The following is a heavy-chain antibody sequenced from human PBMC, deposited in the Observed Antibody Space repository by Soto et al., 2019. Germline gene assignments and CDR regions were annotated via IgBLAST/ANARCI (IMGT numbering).Heavy chain of an antibody. CDR1: GYRLTNNY. CDR2: INPSGGAA. Sequence: ASVKVSCKASGYRLTNNYMHWVRQAPGQGLEWMGIINPSGGAATYAQRFQGRVAMTSDTSTSTVYMELSSLTSDDTAVYYCARSGGFFDWLLNYLDYWGQGTLVTVSS. J-gene: IGHJ4*02. CDR3: ARSGGFFDWLLNYLDY. D-gene: IGHD3-9*01. V-gene: IGHV1-46*03.